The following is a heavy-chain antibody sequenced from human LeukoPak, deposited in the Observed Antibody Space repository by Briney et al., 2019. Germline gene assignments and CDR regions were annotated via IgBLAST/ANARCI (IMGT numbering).Heavy chain of an antibody. V-gene: IGHV1-18*01. CDR2: ISGYNGKT. D-gene: IGHD2-2*01. CDR3: ARGGPYCSSTSCYDDY. Sequence: ASVKVSCKASDYTFTNYDISWVRQAPGQGLEWVGWISGYNGKTDYAQKFQGRVTITADEATSTAYMELSSLRPEDTAAYYCARGGPYCSSTSCYDDYWGQGPLVTVSS. CDR1: DYTFTNYD. J-gene: IGHJ4*02.